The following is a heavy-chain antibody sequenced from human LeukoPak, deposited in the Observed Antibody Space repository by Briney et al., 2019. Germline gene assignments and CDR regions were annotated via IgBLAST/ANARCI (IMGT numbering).Heavy chain of an antibody. Sequence: ASETLSLTCTVSGGSISSSSYYWGWIRQPPGKGLEWIGSIYYSGSTYYNPSLKSRVTISVDTSKNQFSLKLSSVTAADTAVYYCASGRGDGYDFDYWGQGTLLTVSS. CDR3: ASGRGDGYDFDY. CDR2: IYYSGST. D-gene: IGHD5-24*01. J-gene: IGHJ4*02. CDR1: GGSISSSSYY. V-gene: IGHV4-39*01.